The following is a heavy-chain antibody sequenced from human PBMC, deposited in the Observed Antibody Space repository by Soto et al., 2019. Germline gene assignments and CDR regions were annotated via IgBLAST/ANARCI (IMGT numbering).Heavy chain of an antibody. CDR2: IIPIFGTA. J-gene: IGHJ5*02. V-gene: IGHV1-69*13. Sequence: ASVKVSCKASGGTFSSYAISWVRQAPGQGLEWMGGIIPIFGTANYAQKFQGRVTITADESTSTAYMELSSLRSEDTAVYYCARDVSVIRYNWFDPWGQGTLVTVSS. D-gene: IGHD6-25*01. CDR3: ARDVSVIRYNWFDP. CDR1: GGTFSSYA.